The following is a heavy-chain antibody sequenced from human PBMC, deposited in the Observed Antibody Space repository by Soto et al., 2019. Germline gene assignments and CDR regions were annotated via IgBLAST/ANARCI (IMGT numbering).Heavy chain of an antibody. J-gene: IGHJ4*02. Sequence: GVLRLSCAASVFTFSSYAISWVRQAPGKGLEWVSGVGGSGENTYYADSVKGRFTISRDNSKKTVYLQMTSLRVENTAIYFCVKPGGSGSGWGQGTLVTVSS. V-gene: IGHV3-23*01. D-gene: IGHD6-19*01. CDR3: VKPGGSGSG. CDR2: VGGSGENT. CDR1: VFTFSSYA.